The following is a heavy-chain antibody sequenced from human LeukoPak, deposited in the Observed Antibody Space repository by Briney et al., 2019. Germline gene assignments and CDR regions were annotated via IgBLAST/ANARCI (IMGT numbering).Heavy chain of an antibody. CDR3: AAGTTVTTPDYYYYYGMDV. V-gene: IGHV1-58*01. D-gene: IGHD4-17*01. CDR2: IVVGSGNT. J-gene: IGHJ6*02. Sequence: SVTVSFTASGFTFTISAVQWVRQARGQRLEWIGWIVVGSGNTNYAQKFQERVTITRDMSTSTAYMELSSLRSEDTAVYYCAAGTTVTTPDYYYYYGMDVWGQGTTVTVSS. CDR1: GFTFTISA.